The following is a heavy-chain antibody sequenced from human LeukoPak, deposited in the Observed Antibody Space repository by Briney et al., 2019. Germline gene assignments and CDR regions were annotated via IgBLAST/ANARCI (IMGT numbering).Heavy chain of an antibody. CDR3: ARDPDGTYIDY. D-gene: IGHD1-1*01. CDR2: ISGSSSYI. CDR1: GFTFSSYS. Sequence: GGSLRLSCAASGFTFSSYSMNWVRQAPGKGLEWVSSISGSSSYIYYADSVKGRFTISRDNAKNSLYLQMNSLRAEDTAVYYCARDPDGTYIDYWGQGTLVTVSS. J-gene: IGHJ4*02. V-gene: IGHV3-21*01.